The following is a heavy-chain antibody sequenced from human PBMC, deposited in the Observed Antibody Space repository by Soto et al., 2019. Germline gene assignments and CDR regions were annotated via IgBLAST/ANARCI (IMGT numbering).Heavy chain of an antibody. V-gene: IGHV4-34*01. D-gene: IGHD3-10*01. CDR3: ARGVPDYYGSGSYGAPHNKYFDY. Sequence: SETLSLTCAVSGGSFSGYYWSWIRQPPGKGLEWIGEINHSGSTNYNPSLKSRVTISVDTSKNQFSLKLSSVTAADTAVYYCARGVPDYYGSGSYGAPHNKYFDYWGQGTLVTVSS. CDR2: INHSGST. CDR1: GGSFSGYY. J-gene: IGHJ4*02.